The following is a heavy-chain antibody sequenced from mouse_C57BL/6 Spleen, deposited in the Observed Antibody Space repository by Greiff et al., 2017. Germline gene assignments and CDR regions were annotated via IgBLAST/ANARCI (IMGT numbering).Heavy chain of an antibody. CDR1: GFTFSDYG. D-gene: IGHD2-4*01. CDR3: AREGYYEYGGWFAY. J-gene: IGHJ3*01. CDR2: ISSGSSPI. Sequence: EVKVVESGGGLVKPGGSLKLSCAASGFTFSDYGMHWVRQAPEKGLEWVAYISSGSSPIYYADTVKGRFTISRANAKNTLFLQMTSLRSEDTAMYYCAREGYYEYGGWFAYWGQGTLVTVSA. V-gene: IGHV5-17*01.